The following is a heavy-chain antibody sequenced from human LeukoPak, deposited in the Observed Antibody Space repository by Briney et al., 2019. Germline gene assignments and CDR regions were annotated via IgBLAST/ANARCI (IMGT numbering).Heavy chain of an antibody. Sequence: GGSLRLSCAASGFTFSSYAMSWVRQAPGRGLEWVSGISGSGDFTYYADSVKGRFTISRDNSKNTLYLQMNSLRAEDTAIYYCAKDRVAAADTVDYWGQGTLVTVSS. J-gene: IGHJ4*02. CDR2: ISGSGDFT. CDR1: GFTFSSYA. CDR3: AKDRVAAADTVDY. D-gene: IGHD6-13*01. V-gene: IGHV3-23*01.